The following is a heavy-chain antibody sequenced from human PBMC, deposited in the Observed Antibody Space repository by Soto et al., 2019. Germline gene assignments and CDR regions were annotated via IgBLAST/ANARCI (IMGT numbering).Heavy chain of an antibody. CDR2: IKSKTDGGTT. V-gene: IGHV3-15*07. CDR1: GFTFSNAW. CDR3: TTDPRNDYGDNVDY. J-gene: IGHJ4*02. D-gene: IGHD4-17*01. Sequence: PGGSLRLSCAASGFTFSNAWMNWVRQAPGKGLEWVGRIKSKTDGGTTDYAAPVKGRFTISRDDSKNTLYLQMNSLKTEDTAVYYCTTDPRNDYGDNVDYWGQGTLVTVSS.